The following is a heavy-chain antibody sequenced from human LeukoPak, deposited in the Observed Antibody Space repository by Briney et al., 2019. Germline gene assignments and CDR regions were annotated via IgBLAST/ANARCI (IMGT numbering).Heavy chain of an antibody. CDR2: INHSGST. J-gene: IGHJ4*02. V-gene: IGHV4-38-2*02. D-gene: IGHD3-22*01. CDR1: GYSLSSGYY. CDR3: ARDSYYFDSSGGFDY. Sequence: SETLSLTCTVSGYSLSSGYYWGWIRQPPGKGLEWSGEINHSGSTNYNPSLKSRVTISVDTSKNQFSLKLSSVTAADTAVYYCARDSYYFDSSGGFDYWGQGFLVTVSS.